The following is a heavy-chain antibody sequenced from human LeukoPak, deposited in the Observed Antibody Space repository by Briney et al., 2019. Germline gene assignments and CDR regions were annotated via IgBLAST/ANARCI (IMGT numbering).Heavy chain of an antibody. CDR1: GFTFSSYA. V-gene: IGHV3-23*01. CDR3: AKDPSYSSGRYPPVWFDP. Sequence: GGSLRLSCAASGFTFSSYAMSWVRQAPGKGLEWVSAISGSGGSTYYADSVKGRFTISRDNSKNTLYLQMNSLRAEDTAVYYCAKDPSYSSGRYPPVWFDPWGQGTLVTVSS. D-gene: IGHD6-19*01. CDR2: ISGSGGST. J-gene: IGHJ5*02.